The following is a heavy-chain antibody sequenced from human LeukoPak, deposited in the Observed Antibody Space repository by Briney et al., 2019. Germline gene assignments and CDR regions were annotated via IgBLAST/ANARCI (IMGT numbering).Heavy chain of an antibody. CDR1: GFTFSIYS. Sequence: GPCLRLSCAASGFTFSIYSMNWVRRAPGKGLVWLSSISGSGGSTYYADSVKGRFTISRDNSKNTLYLQMNSLRAEDTAVYYCAKRIAAPGPSFDWWGQGTLVTVSS. V-gene: IGHV3-23*01. CDR3: AKRIAAPGPSFDW. CDR2: ISGSGGST. J-gene: IGHJ4*02. D-gene: IGHD6-13*01.